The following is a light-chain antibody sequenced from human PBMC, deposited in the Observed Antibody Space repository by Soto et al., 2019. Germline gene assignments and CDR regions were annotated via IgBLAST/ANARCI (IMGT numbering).Light chain of an antibody. CDR3: QQLNSYPLIT. CDR1: QGISSY. J-gene: IGKJ5*01. V-gene: IGKV1-9*01. Sequence: DIQMTQSPSTLSASVGDRFTITCRASQGISSYLAWYQHKPGKAPKLXXYAASTLQSGVPSRFSGSGSGTEFTLTISSLQPEDFANYYCQQLNSYPLITFGQGTRLEIK. CDR2: AAS.